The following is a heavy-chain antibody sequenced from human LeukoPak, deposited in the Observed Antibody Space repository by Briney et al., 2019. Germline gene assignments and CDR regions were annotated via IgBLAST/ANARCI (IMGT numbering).Heavy chain of an antibody. CDR3: SRSQFDS. J-gene: IGHJ4*02. CDR2: ISGDGTIK. CDR1: GFPFSSYW. V-gene: IGHV3-74*03. D-gene: IGHD2-21*01. Sequence: PGGSLRLSREPSGFPFSSYWMLGVRQAPGKGLVWVSRISGDGTIKTYADFVRGRFTISRDNTKNILYLQMNSLRVEDTAIYFCSRSQFDSWVQGVLVTVSS.